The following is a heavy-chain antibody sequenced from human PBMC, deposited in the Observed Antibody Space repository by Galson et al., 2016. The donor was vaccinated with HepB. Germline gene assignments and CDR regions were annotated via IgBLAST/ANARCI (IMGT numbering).Heavy chain of an antibody. CDR2: IFHNGSS. D-gene: IGHD3-10*01. CDR1: GESVISDDYS. Sequence: TLSLTCAVSGESVISDDYSWSWIRQSPAKGLEWIGYIFHNGSSNYNPSLKSRVTISIDTSKNHFSLMLRSVTAADTAVYYCARVDVWFGELFDYWGQGTLVTVSS. CDR3: ARVDVWFGELFDY. V-gene: IGHV4-61*03. J-gene: IGHJ4*02.